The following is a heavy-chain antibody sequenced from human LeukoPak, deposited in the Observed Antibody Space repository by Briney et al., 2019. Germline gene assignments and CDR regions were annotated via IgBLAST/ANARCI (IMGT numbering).Heavy chain of an antibody. V-gene: IGHV3-11*04. CDR1: GFRFSDYY. CDR3: ARDRGSTVTTVGY. Sequence: PGGSLRLSCVTSGFRFSDYYMMWIRQAPGKGPEWVAHISSSAATTLYADSVKGRFTGSRDNAKNSLYLEMTSLRAEDTAVYYCARDRGSTVTTVGYWGQGTLVTVSS. J-gene: IGHJ4*02. CDR2: ISSSAATT. D-gene: IGHD4-17*01.